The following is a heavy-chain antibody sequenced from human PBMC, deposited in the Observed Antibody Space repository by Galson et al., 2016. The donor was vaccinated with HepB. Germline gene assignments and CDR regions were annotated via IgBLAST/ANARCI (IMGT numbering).Heavy chain of an antibody. CDR2: IWYDGSNK. CDR3: AGERFTITGGYYFSGRYYYYAMGV. Sequence: SLRLSCAASGFTFSSYGMHWVRQAPGQGLEWVALIWYDGSNKYYADSVKGRFTISRSTSKNTLYLQMNSLRAEDTAVYYCAGERFTITGGYYFSGRYYYYAMGVWGQGTTVTVSS. V-gene: IGHV3-33*01. J-gene: IGHJ6*02. CDR1: GFTFSSYG. D-gene: IGHD1-26*01.